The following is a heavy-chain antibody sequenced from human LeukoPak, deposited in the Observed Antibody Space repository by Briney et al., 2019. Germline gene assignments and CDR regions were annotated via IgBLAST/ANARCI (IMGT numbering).Heavy chain of an antibody. CDR1: GGSISSYY. CDR3: ARLGGSYSVDY. J-gene: IGHJ4*02. Sequence: SETLSLTFTVSGGSISSYYWSWIRQPPGKGLEWVGYIYYSGSTNYNPSLKSRVTISVDTPKNQFSLKLSSVTGADPAVYYWARLGGSYSVDYWGQGALVTVSS. V-gene: IGHV4-59*01. CDR2: IYYSGST. D-gene: IGHD3-10*01.